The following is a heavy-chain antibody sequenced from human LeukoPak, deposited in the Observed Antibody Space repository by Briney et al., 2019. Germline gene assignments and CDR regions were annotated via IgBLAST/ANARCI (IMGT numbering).Heavy chain of an antibody. J-gene: IGHJ5*02. CDR1: GFIVSGTY. D-gene: IGHD6-19*01. CDR3: ARVAGWHWFDP. CDR2: IYSGGDT. V-gene: IGHV3-53*01. Sequence: GGSLRLSCAASGFIVSGTYMTWVRQAPGKGLECVSIIYSGGDTYYTDSVKGRFSVSRDNSKNTLYLQMNSLRVDDTAVYYCARVAGWHWFDPWGQGTLVTVSS.